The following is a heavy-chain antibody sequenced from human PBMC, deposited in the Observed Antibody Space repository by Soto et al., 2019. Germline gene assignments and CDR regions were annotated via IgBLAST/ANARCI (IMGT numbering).Heavy chain of an antibody. Sequence: QITLKESGPTLVKPTQTLTLTCTFSGFSLSTSAVGVGWIRQPPGKALEWLAFIYWDDDKRYSPSLKSSLTITNDTSKNHVVLTMTNMYPVDTATYYCEPLMVAGLTYYFDYWGQGTLVTVSS. D-gene: IGHD2-21*01. CDR1: GFSLSTSAVG. CDR3: EPLMVAGLTYYFDY. J-gene: IGHJ4*02. V-gene: IGHV2-5*02. CDR2: IYWDDDK.